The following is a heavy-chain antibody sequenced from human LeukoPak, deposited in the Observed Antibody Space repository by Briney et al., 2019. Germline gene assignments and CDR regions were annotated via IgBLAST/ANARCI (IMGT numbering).Heavy chain of an antibody. CDR1: GGPFSGHY. J-gene: IGHJ4*02. Sequence: SETLSLTCVVYGGPFSGHYWSWIRQSPGKGLEWIGEINHSGSTNYNSSLKSRVTISIDTSKNQFSLKLNSVTAADTAVYYCARAPAATGTIDYWGQGTLVTVSS. D-gene: IGHD6-13*01. CDR2: INHSGST. V-gene: IGHV4-34*01. CDR3: ARAPAATGTIDY.